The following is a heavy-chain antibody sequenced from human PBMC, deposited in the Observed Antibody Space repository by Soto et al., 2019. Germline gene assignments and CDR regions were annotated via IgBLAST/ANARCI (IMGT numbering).Heavy chain of an antibody. J-gene: IGHJ3*01. V-gene: IGHV1-69*01. CDR3: AKQAYCGGDCFAFDV. CDR2: FMPLFGTA. Sequence: QVQLVQSGAEVKKPGSSVRVSCKASGGINWVRQAPGHGLEWMGGFMPLFGTADYAQRVQGRVTITADELTTTSYMELRSLRSEDTAVYYCAKQAYCGGDCFAFDVWGQGTSVTVSS. D-gene: IGHD2-21*02. CDR1: GG.